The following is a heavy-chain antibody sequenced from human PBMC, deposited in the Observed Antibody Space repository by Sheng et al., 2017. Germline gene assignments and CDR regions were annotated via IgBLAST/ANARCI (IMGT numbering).Heavy chain of an antibody. J-gene: IGHJ4*02. CDR1: GFTFSSYA. CDR3: ARGPDYDTLYFDY. D-gene: IGHD3-9*01. V-gene: IGHV3-30*04. CDR2: ISYDGSNK. Sequence: QVQLVESGGGVVQPGRSLRLSCAASGFTFSSYAMHWVRQAPGKGLEWVAVISYDGSNKYYADSVKGRFTISRDNSKNTLYLQMNSLRAEDTAVYYCARGPDYDTLYFDYWGQGTLVTGLL.